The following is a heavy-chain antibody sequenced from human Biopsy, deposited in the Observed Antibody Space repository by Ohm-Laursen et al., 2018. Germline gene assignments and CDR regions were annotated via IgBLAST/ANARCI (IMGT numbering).Heavy chain of an antibody. CDR3: ARDRGYYADRTVPGYFDL. D-gene: IGHD3-22*01. V-gene: IGHV4-59*01. CDR1: GDSISSYY. CDR2: VYYTGST. Sequence: TLSLTCTVSGDSISSYYWSWIRQPPGKGLQWIGYVYYTGSTDYNPSLQSRVTISVDTSKNHFSLRLRSVTPADTAIYYCARDRGYYADRTVPGYFDLWGRGTLVTVSS. J-gene: IGHJ2*01.